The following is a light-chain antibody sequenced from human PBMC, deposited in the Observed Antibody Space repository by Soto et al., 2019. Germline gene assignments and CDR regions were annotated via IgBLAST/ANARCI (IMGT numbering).Light chain of an antibody. CDR2: DVS. J-gene: IGLJ2*01. Sequence: QSALTQPASVSGSPGQSITISCTGTSSDVGGYNYVSWYQQHPGKAPKLMIYDVSNRPSGVSNRVSGSKSVNTAALTISGLQAEDEADYYCSSYTRSSTLVFGGGTKLTVL. CDR3: SSYTRSSTLV. CDR1: SSDVGGYNY. V-gene: IGLV2-14*01.